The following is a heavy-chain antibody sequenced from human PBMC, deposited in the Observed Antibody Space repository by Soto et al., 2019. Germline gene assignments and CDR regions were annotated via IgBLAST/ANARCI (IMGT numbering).Heavy chain of an antibody. Sequence: ASVKISCKSSGYTFTSYGISWVRQAPGQGLEWMGWISAYNGNTNYAQKLQGRVTMTTDTSTSTAYMELRSLRSDDTAVYYCARAISSAPLAFDIWGQGTMVTVSS. CDR3: ARAISSAPLAFDI. CDR1: GYTFTSYG. D-gene: IGHD3-10*01. J-gene: IGHJ3*02. V-gene: IGHV1-18*01. CDR2: ISAYNGNT.